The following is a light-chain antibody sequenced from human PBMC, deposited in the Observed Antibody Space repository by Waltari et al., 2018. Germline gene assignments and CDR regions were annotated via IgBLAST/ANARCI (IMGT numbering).Light chain of an antibody. V-gene: IGKV2-28*01. CDR2: LVP. J-gene: IGKJ1*01. CDR1: QSLLHSSGNTF. CDR3: MQARQTPWT. Sequence: DIVMTQSPLSLSVTPGEPASISCRSSQSLLHSSGNTFLDWYLQKPGQSPQLLIYLVPNRASGVPDRFSGSGSGTDFTLKISRVEAEDVGVYFCMQARQTPWTFGQGTRVEIK.